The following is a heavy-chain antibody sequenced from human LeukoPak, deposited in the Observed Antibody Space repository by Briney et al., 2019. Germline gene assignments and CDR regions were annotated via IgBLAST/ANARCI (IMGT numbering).Heavy chain of an antibody. CDR3: ARILCYGDFNWFDP. D-gene: IGHD4-17*01. V-gene: IGHV2-70*11. CDR1: GFSLSTSGMC. CDR2: IDWDDDK. J-gene: IGHJ5*02. Sequence: ESGPTLVNPTQTLTLTCTFSGFSLSTSGMCVSWIRQPPGKALEWLARIDWDDDKYYSTSLKTRLTISKDTSTNQVVLTMTNMDPVDTATYYCARILCYGDFNWFDPWGQGTLVTVSS.